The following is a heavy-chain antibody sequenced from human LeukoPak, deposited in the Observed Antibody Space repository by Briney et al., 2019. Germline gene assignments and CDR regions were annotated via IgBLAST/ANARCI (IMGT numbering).Heavy chain of an antibody. CDR1: GFTFSDCD. Sequence: GGSLRLACTGSGFTFSDCDMNWVRQAPGKGLEWMANIKQDGSEKYYVDSVKGRVTISRDNAENSLYLQMNSLRAEDTAVYYCARGVEPLAANTLAYWGQGTLVTVSS. D-gene: IGHD1-14*01. CDR2: IKQDGSEK. CDR3: ARGVEPLAANTLAY. V-gene: IGHV3-7*01. J-gene: IGHJ4*02.